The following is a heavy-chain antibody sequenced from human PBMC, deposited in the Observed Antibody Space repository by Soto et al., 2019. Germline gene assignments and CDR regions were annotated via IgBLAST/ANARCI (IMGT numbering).Heavy chain of an antibody. V-gene: IGHV3-23*01. J-gene: IGHJ6*02. D-gene: IGHD6-19*01. CDR2: ISGSGGST. CDR3: ATPTGYSSGWAAYYYYGMDV. CDR1: GFTFSSYA. Sequence: PGGSLRLSCAASGFTFSSYAMSWVRQAPGKGLEWVSAISGSGGSTYYADSVKGRFTISRDNSKNTLYLQMNSLRAEDTAVYYCATPTGYSSGWAAYYYYGMDVWGQGTTVTVSS.